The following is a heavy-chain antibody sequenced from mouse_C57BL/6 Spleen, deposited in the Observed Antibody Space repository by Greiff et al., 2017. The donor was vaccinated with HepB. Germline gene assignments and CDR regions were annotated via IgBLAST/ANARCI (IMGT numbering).Heavy chain of an antibody. V-gene: IGHV14-3*01. Sequence: VQLQQSVAELVRPGASVKLSCTASGFNINNTYMHWVKQRPEQGLEWIGRIDPANGSTKYAPKFQGKATITADTSSSPAYLQLSSLTAEDTAIYYWATQSAGASYWGKGALGTDAA. D-gene: IGHD4-1*01. CDR2: IDPANGST. CDR1: GFNINNTY. CDR3: ATQSAGASY. J-gene: IGHJ3*01.